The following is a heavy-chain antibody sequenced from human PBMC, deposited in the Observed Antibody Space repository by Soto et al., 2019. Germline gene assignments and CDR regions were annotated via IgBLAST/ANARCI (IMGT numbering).Heavy chain of an antibody. V-gene: IGHV1-24*01. D-gene: IGHD3-16*02. CDR1: GYTLTELS. J-gene: IGHJ4*02. CDR2: FDAEDGAA. Sequence: QVELVQSGAEVKKPGASVKVSCKVSGYTLTELSMHWVRQSPGKGLGWMGVFDAEDGAASYAQNFQGRVTMTVDTSTDTAYMEVTSLRSEDTAVYYCATALFPDYADAWGNFRPADYWGQGTQVTVSS. CDR3: ATALFPDYADAWGNFRPADY.